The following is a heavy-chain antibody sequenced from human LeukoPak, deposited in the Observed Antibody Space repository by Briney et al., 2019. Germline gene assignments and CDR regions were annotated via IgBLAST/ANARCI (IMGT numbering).Heavy chain of an antibody. J-gene: IGHJ4*02. V-gene: IGHV3-7*01. CDR2: IKQDGSEK. CDR1: GFTFSSYW. D-gene: IGHD3-3*01. CDR3: AREIYDFWSGGDY. Sequence: GGSLRLSCAASGFTFSSYWMSWVRQAPGKGLEWVANIKQDGSEKYYVDSVKGRFTISRDNAKNSLYLQMNSLRAEDTAVYYCAREIYDFWSGGDYWGQGTLVTVSS.